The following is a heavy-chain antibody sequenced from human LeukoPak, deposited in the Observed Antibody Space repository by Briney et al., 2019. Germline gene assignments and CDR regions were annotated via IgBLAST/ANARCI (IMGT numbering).Heavy chain of an antibody. Sequence: RSSETLSLTCTVSGDSIGSYYYSWLRQSAGKGLEWIGRLYNSDTNYNPSLTSRVTMSVDTSKNQFSLILNSVTAADTAVYYCAGAPAGSLDWLSPFDYWGQGTLVTVSS. V-gene: IGHV4-4*07. CDR1: GDSIGSYY. D-gene: IGHD3/OR15-3a*01. J-gene: IGHJ4*02. CDR3: AGAPAGSLDWLSPFDY. CDR2: LYNSDT.